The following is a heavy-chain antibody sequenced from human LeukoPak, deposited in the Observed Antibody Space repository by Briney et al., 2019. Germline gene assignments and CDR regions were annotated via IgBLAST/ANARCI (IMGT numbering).Heavy chain of an antibody. J-gene: IGHJ4*02. CDR1: GGSFSAYY. D-gene: IGHD4-11*01. Sequence: SETLSLTCAVYGGSFSAYYWSWIRQPPGEGLEWIGEINHSGSTDYNPSLKTRVTISVDTSKNQFSLNLSSVTAADTAVYYCARRPHSYFADWGQGTLVTVSS. CDR2: INHSGST. CDR3: ARRPHSYFAD. V-gene: IGHV4-34*01.